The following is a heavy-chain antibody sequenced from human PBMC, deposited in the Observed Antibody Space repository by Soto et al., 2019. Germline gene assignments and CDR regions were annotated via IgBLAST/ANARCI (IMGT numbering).Heavy chain of an antibody. CDR3: ARGRARGVATITFDY. CDR1: GFTFSSYS. D-gene: IGHD5-12*01. Sequence: EVQLVESGGGLLQTGGSLRLSCAASGFTFSSYSMNWVRQAPGKGLEWVSYISSSSSTIYYADSVKGRFTISRDNAKNSLYLQMNSLRDEDTAVYYCARGRARGVATITFDYWGQGTLVTVTS. V-gene: IGHV3-48*02. J-gene: IGHJ4*02. CDR2: ISSSSSTI.